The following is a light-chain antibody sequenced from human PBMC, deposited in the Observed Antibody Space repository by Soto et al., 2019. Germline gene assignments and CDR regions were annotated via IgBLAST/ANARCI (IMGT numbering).Light chain of an antibody. J-gene: IGKJ4*01. V-gene: IGKV3-15*01. CDR2: SAS. CDR1: QNVLTN. CDR3: QQYSQSPAFT. Sequence: EIVMTQSPVTLSVSAGERATLSCRASQNVLTNVAWYQQKPGQAPRLLMYSASTRATGIPDRFSVSGSGTEFTLTISSRQSEDFAVYYCQQYSQSPAFTFGGGTKVEIK.